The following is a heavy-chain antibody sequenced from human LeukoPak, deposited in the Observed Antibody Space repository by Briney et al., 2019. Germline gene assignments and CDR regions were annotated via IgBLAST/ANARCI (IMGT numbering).Heavy chain of an antibody. CDR3: AKDIGEGIRGALDI. CDR1: GFTFDDYA. V-gene: IGHV3-9*03. CDR2: ISWNSGSI. J-gene: IGHJ3*02. Sequence: PGGSLRLSCAACGFTFDDYAMHWVRQAPGKGLEWVSGISWNSGSIGYADSVKGRFTISRDNAKNSLYLQMNSLRAEDMALYYCAKDIGEGIRGALDIWGQGTMVTVSS. D-gene: IGHD4-17*01.